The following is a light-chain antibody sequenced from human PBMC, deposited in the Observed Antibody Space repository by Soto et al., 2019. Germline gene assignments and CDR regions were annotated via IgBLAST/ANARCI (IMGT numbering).Light chain of an antibody. CDR3: CSYAGSYTYV. Sequence: QSALTQPRSVSGSPGQSVTISCTGTSSDVGGYNYVSWYQQHPGKAPKLMIYDVNKRPSGVPDRFSGSKSGNTASLTISGLQAEDEADYYCCSYAGSYTYVFGTGTKFTVL. J-gene: IGLJ1*01. V-gene: IGLV2-11*01. CDR1: SSDVGGYNY. CDR2: DVN.